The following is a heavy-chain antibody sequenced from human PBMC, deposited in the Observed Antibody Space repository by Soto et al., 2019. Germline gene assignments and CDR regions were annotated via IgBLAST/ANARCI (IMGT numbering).Heavy chain of an antibody. Sequence: GGSLRLSCAASEFTFSAYWMHWVRQAPGKGLVWVSRINPDGSTTSYADSVKGRFTISRDNAKNTVYLQVNSLRDEDTAVYYCARVGVGAYHFDYWGQGTLVTVSS. CDR1: EFTFSAYW. CDR3: ARVGVGAYHFDY. V-gene: IGHV3-74*01. D-gene: IGHD1-26*01. CDR2: INPDGSTT. J-gene: IGHJ4*02.